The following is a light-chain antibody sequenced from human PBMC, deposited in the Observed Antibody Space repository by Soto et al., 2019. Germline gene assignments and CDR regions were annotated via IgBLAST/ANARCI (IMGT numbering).Light chain of an antibody. J-gene: IGKJ4*01. V-gene: IGKV3-15*01. CDR1: QSVSSN. CDR2: GAS. Sequence: EIVMTQSPATLSVSPGERATLSCRASQSVSSNLAWYQQRPGQPPRLLIYGASTRATGVPARFSGSGSGTDFTLTISSLEPEDFAVYYCQQRSNWPPTFGGGTKVDIK. CDR3: QQRSNWPPT.